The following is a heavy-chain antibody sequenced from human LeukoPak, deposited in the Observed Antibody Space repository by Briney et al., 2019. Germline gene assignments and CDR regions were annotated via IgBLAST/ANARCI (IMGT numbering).Heavy chain of an antibody. CDR2: IIPILGIA. CDR1: GGTFSSYT. V-gene: IGHV1-69*02. CDR3: ASTYYYGSGSYLPDYYYYMDV. D-gene: IGHD3-10*01. Sequence: SVKVSCKASGGTFSSYTISWVRQAPGQGLEWMGRIIPILGIANYAQKFQGRVTITADKSTSTAYMELSSLRSEDTAVYYCASTYYYGSGSYLPDYYYYMDVWGKGTTVTVSS. J-gene: IGHJ6*03.